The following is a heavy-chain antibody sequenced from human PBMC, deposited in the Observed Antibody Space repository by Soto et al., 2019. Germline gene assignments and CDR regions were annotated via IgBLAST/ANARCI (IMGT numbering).Heavy chain of an antibody. Sequence: VQLVQSGVEVKKPGASVKVSCKASCYTFTNYGISWVRQAPGQGLEWMGWINTYNANTNYAQKVQGRGTLTTETSTSTASMELRSLSPADTAVYYCARDLLYSTRSTVRFDIWGQGTMLTVSS. D-gene: IGHD6-13*01. V-gene: IGHV1-18*01. CDR3: ARDLLYSTRSTVRFDI. J-gene: IGHJ3*02. CDR1: CYTFTNYG. CDR2: INTYNANT.